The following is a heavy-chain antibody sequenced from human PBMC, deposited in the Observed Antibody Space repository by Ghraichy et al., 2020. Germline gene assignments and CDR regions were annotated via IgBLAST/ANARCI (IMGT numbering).Heavy chain of an antibody. CDR3: AGRNYYDRKPGQLSRYYFDY. Sequence: SVKVSYKASGGTFSSYAITWVRQAPGQGLEWMGGIIPIFGTANYAQKFQGRVTITADESTSTAYMELSSLRSEDTAVYYCAGRNYYDRKPGQLSRYYFDYWGQGTLVTVSS. D-gene: IGHD3-22*01. V-gene: IGHV1-69*13. J-gene: IGHJ4*02. CDR2: IIPIFGTA. CDR1: GGTFSSYA.